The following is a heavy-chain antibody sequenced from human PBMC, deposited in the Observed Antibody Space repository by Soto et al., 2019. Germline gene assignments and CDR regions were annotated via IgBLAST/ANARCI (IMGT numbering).Heavy chain of an antibody. CDR3: AHYRILGDYMYYFDS. J-gene: IGHJ4*02. V-gene: IGHV2-5*02. Sequence: QITLKESGPTLVKPTQTLTLTCTFSGFSLSTSRVGVGWIRQPPGKALEWLALISWDDDKRYSPSLKTRLTITKDTSKNQVVLTMTNMDPVDTATYYCAHYRILGDYMYYFDSWGQGTLVTVSS. D-gene: IGHD4-17*01. CDR2: ISWDDDK. CDR1: GFSLSTSRVG.